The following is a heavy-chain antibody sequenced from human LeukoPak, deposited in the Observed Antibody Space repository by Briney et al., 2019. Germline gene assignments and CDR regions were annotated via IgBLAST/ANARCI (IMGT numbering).Heavy chain of an antibody. CDR3: ARERQNKDFWSGGDY. V-gene: IGHV3-30*03. Sequence: GGSLRLSCAASGFTFGSYGMHWVRQAPGKGLEWVAVISYDGSNKYYADSVKGRFTISRDNSKNTLYLQMNTLRPEDTAVYYCARERQNKDFWSGGDYWGQGTLVTVSS. CDR2: ISYDGSNK. J-gene: IGHJ4*02. CDR1: GFTFGSYG. D-gene: IGHD3-3*01.